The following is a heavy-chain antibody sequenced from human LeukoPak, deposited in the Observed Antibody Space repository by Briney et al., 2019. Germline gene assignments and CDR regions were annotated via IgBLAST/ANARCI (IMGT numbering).Heavy chain of an antibody. Sequence: SKTLSLTCAVYGGSLSGYYWSWIRQPPGKGLEWIWEINHSGNTNYNPSLKSRVTMSVDTSKNHFYLKLSSVTAADTAVYYCARQGSGSSYYYYTFPYWGQGTLVTVSS. D-gene: IGHD1-26*01. V-gene: IGHV4-34*01. J-gene: IGHJ4*02. CDR3: ARQGSGSSYYYYTFPY. CDR1: GGSLSGYY. CDR2: INHSGNT.